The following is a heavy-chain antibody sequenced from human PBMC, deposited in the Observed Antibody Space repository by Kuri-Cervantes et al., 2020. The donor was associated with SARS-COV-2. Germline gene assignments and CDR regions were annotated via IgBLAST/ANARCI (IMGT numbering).Heavy chain of an antibody. CDR1: GFTFSSYS. CDR3: ARDGAFTIFGVVIIGDY. V-gene: IGHV3-48*01. J-gene: IGHJ4*02. CDR2: ISSSSSTI. Sequence: GESLKISCAASGFTFSSYSMNWVRQAPGKGLEWVSYISSSSSTIYYADSVKGRFTISRDNAKNSLYLQMNSLRAEDTAVYYCARDGAFTIFGVVIIGDYWGQGTLVTVFS. D-gene: IGHD3-3*01.